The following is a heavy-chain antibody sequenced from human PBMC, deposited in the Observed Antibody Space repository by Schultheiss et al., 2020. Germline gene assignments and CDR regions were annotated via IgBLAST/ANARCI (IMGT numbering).Heavy chain of an antibody. V-gene: IGHV4-31*03. J-gene: IGHJ6*02. Sequence: SQTLSLTCTVSGGSISSGGYYWSWIRQHPGKGLEWIGYIYYSGSTYYNPSLKSRVTISVDTSKNQFSLKLSSVTAADTAVYYCARDFRVLRGGNTPWDYYYYGMDVWGQGTTVTVSS. CDR1: GGSISSGGYY. CDR3: ARDFRVLRGGNTPWDYYYYGMDV. D-gene: IGHD4-23*01. CDR2: IYYSGST.